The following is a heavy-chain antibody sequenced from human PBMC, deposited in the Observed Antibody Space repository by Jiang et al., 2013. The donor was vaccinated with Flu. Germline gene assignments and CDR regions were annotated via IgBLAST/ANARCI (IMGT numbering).Heavy chain of an antibody. CDR1: DGSFSGYY. Sequence: PSETLSLTCAVSDGSFSGYYWSWIRQPPGKGLEWIGEINHSGSTNYNPSLKSRVTISVDTSKNQFSLKLSSVTAADTAVYYCARGLSGGSCYDYWGQGTLVTVSS. J-gene: IGHJ4*02. CDR2: INHSGST. D-gene: IGHD2-15*01. V-gene: IGHV4-34*01. CDR3: ARGLSGGSCYDY.